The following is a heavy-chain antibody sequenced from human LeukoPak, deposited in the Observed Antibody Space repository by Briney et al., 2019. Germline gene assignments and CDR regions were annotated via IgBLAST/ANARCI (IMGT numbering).Heavy chain of an antibody. D-gene: IGHD6-19*01. J-gene: IGHJ4*02. CDR2: ISWNSGTI. CDR1: GVTFDDYA. Sequence: GRSLRLSCAVSGVTFDDYAMLWVRQAPGKGLEWVSGISWNSGTINYAGSAKGRFTISRDNAKKSLYLQMNSLRAEDTALYFCAKDVGSGWYGGFDFWGQGTLVTVSS. V-gene: IGHV3-9*01. CDR3: AKDVGSGWYGGFDF.